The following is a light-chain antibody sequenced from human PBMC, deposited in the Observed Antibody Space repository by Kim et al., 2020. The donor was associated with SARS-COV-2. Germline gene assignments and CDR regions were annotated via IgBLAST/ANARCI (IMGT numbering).Light chain of an antibody. CDR1: SCNVGGYSS. V-gene: IGLV2-8*01. CDR2: YVS. J-gene: IGLJ2*01. Sequence: SATISGTITSCNVGGYSSVSGYQQHPGKAPKLMIYYVSKRPSWVPDRFSGSKSGNTASLTVSGLQAGDEADYYCTSYAGSTELLFGGGTQLTVL. CDR3: TSYAGSTELL.